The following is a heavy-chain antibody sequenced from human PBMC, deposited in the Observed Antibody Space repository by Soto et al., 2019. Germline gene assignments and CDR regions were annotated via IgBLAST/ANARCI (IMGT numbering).Heavy chain of an antibody. CDR3: ARDAGFGGVIVSYFDY. J-gene: IGHJ4*02. CDR1: GGSTSSYY. D-gene: IGHD3-16*02. CDR2: IYYSGST. V-gene: IGHV4-59*01. Sequence: SETLSLTCTVSGGSTSSYYWSWIRQPPGKGLEWIGYIYYSGSTNYNPSLKSRVTISVDTSKNQFSLKLSSVTAADTAVYYCARDAGFGGVIVSYFDYWGQGTLVTVSS.